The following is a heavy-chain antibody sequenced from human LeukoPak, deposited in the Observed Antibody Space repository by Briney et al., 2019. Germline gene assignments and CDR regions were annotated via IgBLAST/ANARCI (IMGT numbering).Heavy chain of an antibody. D-gene: IGHD6-19*01. CDR2: ISYDGSNK. CDR1: GFTFSIYS. J-gene: IGHJ4*02. Sequence: GGSLSLSCSASGFTFSIYSMSWVRQAPGKGLEWVAVISYDGSNKYYADSVKGRFTISRDNSKNTLYLQMNSLRAEDTAVYYCAREGYSSGGDFDYWGQGTLVTVSS. CDR3: AREGYSSGGDFDY. V-gene: IGHV3-30*03.